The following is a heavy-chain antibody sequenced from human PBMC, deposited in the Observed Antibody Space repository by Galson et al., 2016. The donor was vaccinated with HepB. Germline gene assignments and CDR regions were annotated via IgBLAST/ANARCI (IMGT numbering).Heavy chain of an antibody. J-gene: IGHJ4*02. CDR3: ARLNTAMITVDL. V-gene: IGHV5-10-1*01. CDR1: GYSFTAYR. Sequence: QSGAEVKKPGESLRISCKGFGYSFTAYRISWVRLMPGKGLEWMGRIDPSDSYTNYSPSFQGHVTISADKSISTAYLQWSSLKPSDTAMYYCARLNTAMITVDLWDQGTLVTDSS. D-gene: IGHD5-18*01. CDR2: IDPSDSYT.